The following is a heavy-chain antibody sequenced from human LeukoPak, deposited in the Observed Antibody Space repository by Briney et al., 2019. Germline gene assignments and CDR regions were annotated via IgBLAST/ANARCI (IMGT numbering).Heavy chain of an antibody. CDR1: GITFINHA. V-gene: IGHV3-30-3*01. J-gene: IGHJ4*02. D-gene: IGHD6-19*01. Sequence: GGSLRLSCAASGITFINHAMDWVRQAPGKGLEWVAVISYDGSGTYYADSVKGRFTISRDNSKNTLYLQMNSLRAEDTAVYYCAKDEGGSSGPFDYWGQGTLVTVSS. CDR2: ISYDGSGT. CDR3: AKDEGGSSGPFDY.